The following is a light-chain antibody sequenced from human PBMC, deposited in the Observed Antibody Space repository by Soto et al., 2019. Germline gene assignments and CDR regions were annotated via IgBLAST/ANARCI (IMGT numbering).Light chain of an antibody. CDR3: QQAFDVPPVT. CDR2: GAS. Sequence: DVQMTQSPSSLSASVGDRVTITCRASQYIVNYLNWYQQKPGRAPKLLIYGASSLQTGVPPRFSGSGSGTDFTLTVSSLQPEDAATYYCQQAFDVPPVTFGPGTKVEI. CDR1: QYIVNY. V-gene: IGKV1-39*01. J-gene: IGKJ2*01.